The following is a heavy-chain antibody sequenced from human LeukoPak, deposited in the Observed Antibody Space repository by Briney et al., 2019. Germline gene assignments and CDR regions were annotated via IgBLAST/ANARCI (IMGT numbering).Heavy chain of an antibody. V-gene: IGHV1-2*02. D-gene: IGHD3-10*01. CDR3: ATAFFLSGSGVWGMDV. CDR1: GYTFTGYY. CDR2: INPNSGGT. Sequence: ASVKVSCKASGYTFTGYYMHWVRQAPGQGLEWMGWINPNSGGTNYAQKFQGRVTMTRDTSISTAYMELSRLRSDDTAVYYCATAFFLSGSGVWGMDVWGQGTTVTVSS. J-gene: IGHJ6*02.